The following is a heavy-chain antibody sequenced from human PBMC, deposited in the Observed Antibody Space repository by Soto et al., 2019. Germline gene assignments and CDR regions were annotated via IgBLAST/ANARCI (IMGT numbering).Heavy chain of an antibody. CDR1: GGSISSSSYY. V-gene: IGHV4-39*01. D-gene: IGHD5-12*01. CDR2: IYYSGRT. Sequence: QLQLQESGPGLVKPSETLSLTCTVSGGSISSSSYYWVWIRQPPGKGLEWNGSIYYSGRTYYNPSLQSRVPTSVDTSKNQYPLTRSSVTAAATAVYYGARLIVDTEKYYFDYWGQGTLVTVSS. CDR3: ARLIVDTEKYYFDY. J-gene: IGHJ4*02.